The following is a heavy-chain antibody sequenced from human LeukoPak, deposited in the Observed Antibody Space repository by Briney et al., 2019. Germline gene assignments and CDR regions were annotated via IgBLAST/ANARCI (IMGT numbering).Heavy chain of an antibody. CDR3: ARLRSAAFDI. D-gene: IGHD4-17*01. J-gene: IGHJ3*02. CDR2: ISSSSSTT. Sequence: PGGSLRLSCAASGFTFSSYSMNWVRQAPGKGLEWVSYISSSSSTTHYADSVKGRFTISRDNAKNSLYLQMNSLRAGDTAIYYCARLRSAAFDIWGQGTMVTVSS. V-gene: IGHV3-48*04. CDR1: GFTFSSYS.